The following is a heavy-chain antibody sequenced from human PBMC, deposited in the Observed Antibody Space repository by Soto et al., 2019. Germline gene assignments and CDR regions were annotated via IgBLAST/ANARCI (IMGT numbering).Heavy chain of an antibody. CDR3: ARGDYYDTNGPFSDAFDI. CDR2: INQDGSER. D-gene: IGHD3-22*01. Sequence: HPGGSLRLSCAASGFTFSTYWMSWVRQAPGKGLEWVANINQDGSERYYVDSVKGRFTMSRDNAKNSLYLQMNSLRVDDTAVYYCARGDYYDTNGPFSDAFDIWGQGTMVTVS. J-gene: IGHJ3*02. CDR1: GFTFSTYW. V-gene: IGHV3-7*04.